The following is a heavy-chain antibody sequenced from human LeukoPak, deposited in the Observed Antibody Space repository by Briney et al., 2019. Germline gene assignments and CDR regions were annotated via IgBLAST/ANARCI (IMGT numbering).Heavy chain of an antibody. Sequence: GGSLRLSCAASGFTFSSYSMNWVRQAPGKGLEWVSSISSSSSYIYYADSVKGRFTISRDNAKNSLYLQMNSLRAEDTAVYYCARVRSSSGWYAAIDYWGQGTLVTASS. CDR1: GFTFSSYS. CDR2: ISSSSSYI. D-gene: IGHD6-19*01. CDR3: ARVRSSSGWYAAIDY. J-gene: IGHJ4*02. V-gene: IGHV3-21*01.